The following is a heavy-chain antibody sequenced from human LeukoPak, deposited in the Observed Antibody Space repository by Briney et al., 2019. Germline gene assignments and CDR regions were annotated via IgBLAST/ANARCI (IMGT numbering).Heavy chain of an antibody. J-gene: IGHJ4*02. CDR3: ARDNRYSSGWSDY. CDR1: GFTFSSNA. D-gene: IGHD6-19*01. V-gene: IGHV3-30-3*01. CDR2: ISYDGSNK. Sequence: PGGSLRLSCAASGFTFSSNAMHWVRQAPGKGLEWVAVISYDGSNKYYADSVKGRFTISRDNSKNTLYLQMNSLRAEDTAVYYCARDNRYSSGWSDYWGQGTLVTVSS.